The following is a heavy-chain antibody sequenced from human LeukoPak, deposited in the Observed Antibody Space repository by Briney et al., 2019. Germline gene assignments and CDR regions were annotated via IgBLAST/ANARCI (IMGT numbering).Heavy chain of an antibody. V-gene: IGHV3-21*01. CDR1: GFTFSSYS. J-gene: IGHJ4*02. Sequence: GGSLRLPCAASGFTFSSYSFNWVRQAPGKGLEWVSSINTVSTYIYYADSVRGRFTISGDNAKDSLWLQMNSLRAEDSAVYCCARLRRNSDRSGFYYYYDYWGQGTLVTVSS. CDR2: INTVSTYI. CDR3: ARLRRNSDRSGFYYYYDY. D-gene: IGHD3-22*01.